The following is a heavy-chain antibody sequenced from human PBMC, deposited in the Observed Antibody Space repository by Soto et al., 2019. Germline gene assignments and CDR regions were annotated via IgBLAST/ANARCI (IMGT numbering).Heavy chain of an antibody. J-gene: IGHJ6*02. V-gene: IGHV1-8*01. CDR3: AIRHDGRQSTMDV. D-gene: IGHD1-1*01. CDR1: GYTFTSFD. Sequence: QVQLVQSGAEVKMPGASVKVSCKASGYTFTSFDINWVRQVTGQGLEWMGWMNPNSGNTGCAQKVQARLTMTRNTSISAAYMELSSLRSEDTAVYYCAIRHDGRQSTMDVWGQGTTVTVSS. CDR2: MNPNSGNT.